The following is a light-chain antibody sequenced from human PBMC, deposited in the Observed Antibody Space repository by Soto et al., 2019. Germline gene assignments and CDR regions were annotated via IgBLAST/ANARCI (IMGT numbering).Light chain of an antibody. CDR3: SSYTSSSTLL. CDR1: SSDVGGYNY. V-gene: IGLV2-14*01. CDR2: DVS. Sequence: QSALTQPASVSGSPGQSITISCTVTSSDVGGYNYVSWYQQHPGKAPKLMIYDVSNRPSGVSNRFSGSKSGNTASLTISGLQAEDEADYYCSSYTSSSTLLFGGGTKVTVL. J-gene: IGLJ2*01.